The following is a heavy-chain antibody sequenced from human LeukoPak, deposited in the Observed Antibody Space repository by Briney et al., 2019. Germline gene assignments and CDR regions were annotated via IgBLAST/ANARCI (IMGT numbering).Heavy chain of an antibody. D-gene: IGHD2-21*02. CDR3: ARDRGDYGSSDF. V-gene: IGHV4-4*07. CDR2: IHGSGRT. Sequence: SETLSLTCTVSGGSISSYFWSWLRQPAGKGLEWIGRIHGSGRTNHNPSLKSRVTVSVDTSKKQFSLELSSVTAADTAVYYCARDRGDYGSSDFWGQGTLVTVSS. J-gene: IGHJ4*02. CDR1: GGSISSYF.